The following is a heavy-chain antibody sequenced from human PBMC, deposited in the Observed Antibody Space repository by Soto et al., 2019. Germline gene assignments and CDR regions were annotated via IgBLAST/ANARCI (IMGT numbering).Heavy chain of an antibody. V-gene: IGHV3-15*01. J-gene: IGHJ4*02. CDR2: IKSKTDGGTT. CDR1: GFTFSNAW. CDR3: TGFWSGYYAAYYFDY. Sequence: GGSLRLSCAASGFTFSNAWMSWVRQAPGKGLEWVGRIKSKTDGGTTDYAAPVKGRFTISRDDSKNTLYLQMNSLKTEDTAVYYCTGFWSGYYAAYYFDYWGQGTLVTVSS. D-gene: IGHD3-3*01.